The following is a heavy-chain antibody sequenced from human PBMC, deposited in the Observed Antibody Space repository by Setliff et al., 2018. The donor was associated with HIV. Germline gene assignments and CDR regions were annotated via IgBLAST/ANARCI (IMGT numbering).Heavy chain of an antibody. V-gene: IGHV4-59*05. CDR3: ARPPTVAGENDY. CDR1: GDSISSYY. Sequence: SETLSLTCTVSGDSISSYYWSWIRQPPGKGLEWIGSIYYSWNTYYNPSLKSRVTISVDTSKNQFSLKLSSVTAADTAVYYCARPPTVAGENDYWGQGTLVTVSS. CDR2: IYYSWNT. D-gene: IGHD6-19*01. J-gene: IGHJ4*02.